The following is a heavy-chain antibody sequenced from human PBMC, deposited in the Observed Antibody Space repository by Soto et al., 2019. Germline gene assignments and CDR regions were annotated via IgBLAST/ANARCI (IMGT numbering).Heavy chain of an antibody. CDR2: IYGSGGGT. CDR3: AKGAVYNDGLWLMDH. CDR1: GLPHSKYA. Sequence: PGGSLRLSCTASGLPHSKYAMMWVRQAPGKGLECVSGIYGSGGGTEYADSVKGRFTISRDNSKSTVYLQMTDLRADDTAVYYCAKGAVYNDGLWLMDHWGQGTQVTVSS. V-gene: IGHV3-23*01. D-gene: IGHD2-21*01. J-gene: IGHJ4*02.